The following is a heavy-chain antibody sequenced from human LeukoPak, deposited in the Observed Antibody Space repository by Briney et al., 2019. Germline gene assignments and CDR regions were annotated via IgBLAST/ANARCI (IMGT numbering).Heavy chain of an antibody. Sequence: ASVKVSCKVSGYTLTELSMHWVRQAPGKGLEWMGGFDPEDGETIYAQKFQGRVTMTEDTSTDTAYMELSSLRSEDTAVYYCATLTITIFGVVINDYWGQGTLVTVSS. CDR1: GYTLTELS. D-gene: IGHD3-3*01. J-gene: IGHJ4*02. CDR3: ATLTITIFGVVINDY. CDR2: FDPEDGET. V-gene: IGHV1-24*01.